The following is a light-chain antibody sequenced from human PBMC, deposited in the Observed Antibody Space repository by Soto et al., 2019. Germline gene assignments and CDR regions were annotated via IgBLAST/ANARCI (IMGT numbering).Light chain of an antibody. CDR3: MQALQTPYT. CDR2: LGS. J-gene: IGKJ2*01. V-gene: IGKV2-28*01. Sequence: DLVMTQSPLSLPVTPGEPASISCRSSQSLLHSNGYNYLDWYLQKPGQSPQLLIYLGSNRASGVPDRFSCSGSGTEFTLKISRVEAEDVGVYYCMQALQTPYTFGQGTKLEIK. CDR1: QSLLHSNGYNY.